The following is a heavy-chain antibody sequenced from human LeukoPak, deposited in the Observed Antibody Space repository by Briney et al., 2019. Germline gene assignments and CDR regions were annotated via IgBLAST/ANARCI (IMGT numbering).Heavy chain of an antibody. CDR3: ARSIVYSSDSDGGYYFDY. Sequence: ASVNASCKASGYTFTSFAIHWVRQAPGQRLEWMGWINAGNGNTKFSQHFQGRVSITRDTSASTAYMELSYLRSEDTALYFCARSIVYSSDSDGGYYFDYWGQGTLVTVSS. V-gene: IGHV1-3*01. J-gene: IGHJ4*02. CDR1: GYTFTSFA. D-gene: IGHD6-19*01. CDR2: INAGNGNT.